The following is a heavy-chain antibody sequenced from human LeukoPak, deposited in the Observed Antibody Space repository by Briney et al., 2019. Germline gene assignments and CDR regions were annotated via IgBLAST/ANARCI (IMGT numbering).Heavy chain of an antibody. J-gene: IGHJ4*02. D-gene: IGHD6-13*01. CDR1: GYTFTGYY. CDR3: ARVSRSSSWYYFDY. V-gene: IGHV1-2*02. Sequence: ASVKVSCKGSGYTFTGYYMHWVRQAPGQGLEWMGWINPNSGGTNYAQKFQGRVTMTRDTSISTAYMELSRLRSDDTAVYYCARVSRSSSWYYFDYWGQGTLVTVSS. CDR2: INPNSGGT.